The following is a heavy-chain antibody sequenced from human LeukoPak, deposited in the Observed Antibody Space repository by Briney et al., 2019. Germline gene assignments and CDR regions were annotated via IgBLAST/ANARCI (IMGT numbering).Heavy chain of an antibody. CDR1: GFTFSSYW. J-gene: IGHJ3*02. Sequence: GGSLRLSCAASGFTFSSYWMHWVRQAPGKGLVWVSRINSDGSSTSYADSVKGRFTISRDNAKNTLYLQMNSLRAEDTAVYYCARANYGSGRAAFDIWGQGTMVTVSS. CDR3: ARANYGSGRAAFDI. CDR2: INSDGSST. V-gene: IGHV3-74*01. D-gene: IGHD3-10*01.